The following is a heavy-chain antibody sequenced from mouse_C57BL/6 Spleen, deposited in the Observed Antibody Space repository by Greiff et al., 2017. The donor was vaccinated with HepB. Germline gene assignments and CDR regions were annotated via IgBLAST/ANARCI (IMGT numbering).Heavy chain of an antibody. CDR2: ISYDGSN. Sequence: EVQVVESGPGLVKPSQSLSLTCSVTGYSITSGYYWNWIRQFPGNKLEWMGYISYDGSNNYNPSLKNRISITRDTSKNQFFLKLNSVTTEDTATYYCASERNTFDYWGQGTTLTVSS. CDR3: ASERNTFDY. CDR1: GYSITSGYY. V-gene: IGHV3-6*01. J-gene: IGHJ2*01.